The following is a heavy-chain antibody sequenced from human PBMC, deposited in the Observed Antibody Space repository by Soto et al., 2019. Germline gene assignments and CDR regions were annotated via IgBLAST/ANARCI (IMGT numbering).Heavy chain of an antibody. J-gene: IGHJ5*02. CDR3: ASSRVISGWDTNNNWFDP. D-gene: IGHD6-19*01. CDR1: GGTFSSYA. CDR2: IIPIFGTA. Sequence: SVKVSCKASGGTFSSYAISWVRQAPGQGLEWMGGIIPIFGTANYAQKFQGRVTITRDTSASTAYMELSSLRSEDTAVYYCASSRVISGWDTNNNWFDPWG. V-gene: IGHV1-69*05.